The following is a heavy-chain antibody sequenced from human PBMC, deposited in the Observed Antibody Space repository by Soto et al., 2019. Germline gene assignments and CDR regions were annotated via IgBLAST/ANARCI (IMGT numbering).Heavy chain of an antibody. V-gene: IGHV3-66*01. CDR1: GFTVSSKY. CDR3: ARDDFLCDGGRCYGVPLDV. J-gene: IGHJ6*03. D-gene: IGHD2-15*01. CDR2: IQSGGPT. Sequence: GGSLRLSCAASGFTVSSKYMSWVRQAPGKGLEWVSLIQSGGPTYYADSVKGRFTISRDTSENTVHLQMDSLRAEDTAVYYCARDDFLCDGGRCYGVPLDVWRKGTTVTVS.